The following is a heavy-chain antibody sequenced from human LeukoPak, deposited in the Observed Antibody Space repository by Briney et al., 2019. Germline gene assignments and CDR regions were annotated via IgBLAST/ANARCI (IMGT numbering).Heavy chain of an antibody. V-gene: IGHV3-53*04. Sequence: GGSFLLSCAASGFTVSSNYMSWVRRAPGKGLEWVSVIYSGGSTDYDDSLKGRFTISRHNSKSTLYLQMNSLRAEATAVYYCTSGSYWQWYYFDYCGQGTLVTVSS. CDR1: GFTVSSNY. J-gene: IGHJ4*02. CDR2: IYSGGST. CDR3: TSGSYWQWYYFDY. D-gene: IGHD1-26*01.